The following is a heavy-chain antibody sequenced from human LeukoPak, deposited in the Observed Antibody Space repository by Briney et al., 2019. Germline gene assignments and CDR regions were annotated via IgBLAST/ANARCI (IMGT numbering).Heavy chain of an antibody. J-gene: IGHJ5*02. CDR3: ATTSVLWWFDP. D-gene: IGHD1-26*01. Sequence: GGSLRLSCAASGFTFSSYSMNWVRQAPGKGLEWVSSITSSSSHIYYADSVKGRFTISRDNAKNSLYLQMNSPRAEDMAVYYCATTSVLWWFDPWGQRTLVTVSS. CDR2: ITSSSSHI. CDR1: GFTFSSYS. V-gene: IGHV3-21*01.